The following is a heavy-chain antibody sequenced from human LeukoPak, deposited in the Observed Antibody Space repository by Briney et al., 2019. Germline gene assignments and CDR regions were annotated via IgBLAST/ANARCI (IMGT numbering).Heavy chain of an antibody. CDR3: ASSQLHYYDSSGYPVN. D-gene: IGHD3-22*01. Sequence: ASVKLSCKASGGTFTSYAISWVRQAPGQALGWMGGIIPRFGTANYAQKYQGRVTITTDDSTSTAYRQLSSLRSEDTAVYYCASSQLHYYDSSGYPVNWGQGTLVTVSS. CDR2: IIPRFGTA. V-gene: IGHV1-69*05. CDR1: GGTFTSYA. J-gene: IGHJ4*02.